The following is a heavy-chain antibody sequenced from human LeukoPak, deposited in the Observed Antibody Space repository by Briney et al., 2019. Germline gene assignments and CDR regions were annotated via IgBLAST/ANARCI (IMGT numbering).Heavy chain of an antibody. J-gene: IGHJ4*02. CDR1: GFTFSSYA. CDR3: ARVPYYDSSGYLDY. Sequence: GGSLRLSCAASGFTFSSYAMNWVRQAPGKGLEWISSISGSGDNTYYADSVKGRFTISRDNSKNTLYLQMNSLRAEDTAVYYCARVPYYDSSGYLDYWGQGTLVTVSS. D-gene: IGHD3-22*01. CDR2: ISGSGDNT. V-gene: IGHV3-23*01.